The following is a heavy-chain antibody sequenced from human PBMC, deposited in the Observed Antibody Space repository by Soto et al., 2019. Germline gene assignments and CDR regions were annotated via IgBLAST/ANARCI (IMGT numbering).Heavy chain of an antibody. CDR3: AKVFVFTIKIDVDD. J-gene: IGHJ4*02. CDR1: AFTFSRYA. Sequence: PGGSLRLSCAASAFTFSRYATRWVRQAPGQGLEWVSAITGSGDSTYYADSVKRRFTVSRAHSKNTLSLQMNSMGAEDTAVNYCAKVFVFTIKIDVDDWGLRTLVTVSS. CDR2: ITGSGDST. D-gene: IGHD3-3*01. V-gene: IGHV3-23*01.